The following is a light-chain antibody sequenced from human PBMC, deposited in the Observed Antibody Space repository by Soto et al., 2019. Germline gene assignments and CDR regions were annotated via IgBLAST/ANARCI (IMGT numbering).Light chain of an antibody. CDR3: QQRNIWPPVT. CDR1: PSVTNF. Sequence: ETVFAQSPGTLSLSPGERATLSCRASPSVTNFLAWYQQKPGQATRLLIYGAFNRANGIPARFSGSGSGTDFTLTISSLEPEDSAIYYCQQRNIWPPVTFGQGTRLEI. J-gene: IGKJ5*01. CDR2: GAF. V-gene: IGKV3-11*01.